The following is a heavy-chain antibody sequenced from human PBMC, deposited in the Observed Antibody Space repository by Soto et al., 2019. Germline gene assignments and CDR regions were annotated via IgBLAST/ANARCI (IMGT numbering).Heavy chain of an antibody. J-gene: IGHJ6*02. V-gene: IGHV1-2*02. Sequence: ASVKVSCKASGYTFTGYYIHWVRQAPGQGLEWMGWINPNSGGTNYAQKFQGRVTMTRDTSISTAYMELSRLRSDDTAVYYCATGGFTMIVVVITPDYGMDVWGQGTTVTVSS. CDR3: ATGGFTMIVVVITPDYGMDV. D-gene: IGHD3-22*01. CDR1: GYTFTGYY. CDR2: INPNSGGT.